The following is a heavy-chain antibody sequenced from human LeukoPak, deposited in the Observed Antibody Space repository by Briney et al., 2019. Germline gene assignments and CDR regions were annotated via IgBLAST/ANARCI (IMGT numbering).Heavy chain of an antibody. D-gene: IGHD1-26*01. J-gene: IGHJ4*02. CDR2: IYYSGST. Sequence: SETLSLTCTVCGGSISIYYWSWIRQPPGRGLEWIGYIYYSGSTNYNPSLKSRVTISVDTSKNQFSLKLSSVTAADTAVYYCARLFRWELLPPYFDYWGQGTLVTVSS. CDR1: GGSISIYY. CDR3: ARLFRWELLPPYFDY. V-gene: IGHV4-59*08.